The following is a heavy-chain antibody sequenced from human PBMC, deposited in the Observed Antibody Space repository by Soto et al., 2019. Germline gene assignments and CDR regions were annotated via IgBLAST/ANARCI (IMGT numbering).Heavy chain of an antibody. CDR2: IIPMLAIT. CDR3: ALGSWSGETFDI. CDR1: GGTFNVYT. D-gene: IGHD6-13*01. J-gene: IGHJ3*02. Sequence: QVQLVQSGAEMKKPGSSVKVSCKASGGTFNVYTIIWVRQAPGQGLEWMGRIIPMLAITNYAQRFQGRVTLTADTSTTTAHMELSSLTSEDTAVYYCALGSWSGETFDIWGQGTLVTVSS. V-gene: IGHV1-69*02.